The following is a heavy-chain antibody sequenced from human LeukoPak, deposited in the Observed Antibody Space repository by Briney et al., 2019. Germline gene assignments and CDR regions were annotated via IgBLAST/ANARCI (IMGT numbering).Heavy chain of an antibody. J-gene: IGHJ6*02. V-gene: IGHV3-11*01. CDR2: INSSGSTI. CDR1: GFTFSDYY. D-gene: IGHD3-9*01. CDR3: ARDGVLQYSIPGDYYYGMDV. Sequence: GGSLRLSCAASGFTFSDYYMSWLRQAPGKGLEWASYINSSGSTIYYADSVKGRFTISRDNAKNSLYLQMNSLRAEDTAVYYCARDGVLQYSIPGDYYYGMDVWGQGTTVTVSS.